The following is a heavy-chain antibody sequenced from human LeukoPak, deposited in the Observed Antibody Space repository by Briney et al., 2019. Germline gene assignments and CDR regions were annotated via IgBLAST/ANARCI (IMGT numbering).Heavy chain of an antibody. CDR1: GFTFSSYW. J-gene: IGHJ2*01. CDR3: AGPLKSIAARYFDL. Sequence: PGGSLRLSCAASGFTFSSYWMSWVRQAPGKGLEWVANIKQDGSEKYYVDSVKGRFTISRDNAKNSLYLQMNSLRAEDTAVYYCAGPLKSIAARYFDLWGRGTLVTVSS. D-gene: IGHD6-6*01. V-gene: IGHV3-7*02. CDR2: IKQDGSEK.